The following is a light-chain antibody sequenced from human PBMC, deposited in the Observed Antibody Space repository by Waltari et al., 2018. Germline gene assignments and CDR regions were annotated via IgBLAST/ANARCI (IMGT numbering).Light chain of an antibody. Sequence: EIVLTQSPGTLSLSPGERVTLSCRASQSVSRSLAWYQQKPGQAPRLLIYAASSRATGIPGRVIGSGSGTDFSLTISRLEPEDLAVYYCQHYVRLPATFGQGTKVEI. CDR3: QHYVRLPAT. CDR2: AAS. J-gene: IGKJ1*01. CDR1: QSVSRS. V-gene: IGKV3-20*01.